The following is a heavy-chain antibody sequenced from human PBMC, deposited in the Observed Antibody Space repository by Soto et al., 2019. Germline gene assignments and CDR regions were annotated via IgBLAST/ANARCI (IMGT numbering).Heavy chain of an antibody. CDR3: ASYSSGWYDVSF. J-gene: IGHJ4*02. V-gene: IGHV4-61*01. D-gene: IGHD6-19*01. Sequence: QVRLQESAPGLVKPSETLSLTCTVSGGSVSSGNYYWSWIRQPPGKRLEWIGYIYYTGSTNYNPSLKSRVTISVDTSKNQFSLKLSSVTAADTAVYYCASYSSGWYDVSFWGQGTLVTVSS. CDR2: IYYTGST. CDR1: GGSVSSGNYY.